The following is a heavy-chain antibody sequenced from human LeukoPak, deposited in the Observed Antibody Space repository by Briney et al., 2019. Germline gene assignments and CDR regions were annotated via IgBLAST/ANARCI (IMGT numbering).Heavy chain of an antibody. Sequence: GGSLRLSCAASGFTFSSYAMSWVRQAPGKGLEWVSAISGSGGSTYYADSVKGRFTISRDNSKNTLYLQMNSLRAEDTAVYYCASRIAARHYYFDYWGQGTLVTVSS. V-gene: IGHV3-23*01. CDR3: ASRIAARHYYFDY. J-gene: IGHJ4*02. D-gene: IGHD6-6*01. CDR1: GFTFSSYA. CDR2: ISGSGGST.